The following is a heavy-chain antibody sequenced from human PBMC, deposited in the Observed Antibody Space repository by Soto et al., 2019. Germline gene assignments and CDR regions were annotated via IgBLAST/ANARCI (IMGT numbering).Heavy chain of an antibody. CDR1: GYTFSDYH. J-gene: IGHJ4*02. CDR2: INPNSGGT. CDR3: AREPATAKPEGVDF. Sequence: ASVKVSCKASGYTFSDYHIHWVRQAPGQGLEWMGWINPNSGGTKYAPKFQGGVTMTRDTSITTAYMELSRLRSGDTAVYYCAREPATAKPEGVDFWGQGTLVTVSS. D-gene: IGHD1-1*01. V-gene: IGHV1-2*02.